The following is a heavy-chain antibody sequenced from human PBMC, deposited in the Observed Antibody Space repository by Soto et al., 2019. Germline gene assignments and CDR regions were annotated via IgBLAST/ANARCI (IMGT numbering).Heavy chain of an antibody. CDR3: ARDPPPMDV. Sequence: QVQLVQSGAEVKKPGASVKVSCKASGYTFTSYGISWVRQAPGQGLEWMGWISAYNGNTNYAQKLQGRVTMTTDTSTRTAYMDPRSLRPDETAVYYWARDPPPMDVWGQWTTVTVAS. J-gene: IGHJ6*01. CDR1: GYTFTSYG. CDR2: ISAYNGNT. V-gene: IGHV1-18*01.